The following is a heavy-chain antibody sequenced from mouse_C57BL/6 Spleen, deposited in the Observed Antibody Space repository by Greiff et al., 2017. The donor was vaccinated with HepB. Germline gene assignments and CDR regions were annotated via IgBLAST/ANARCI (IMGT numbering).Heavy chain of an antibody. V-gene: IGHV1-53*01. J-gene: IGHJ4*01. CDR1: GYTFTSYW. CDR2: INPSNGGT. Sequence: QVQLQQPGTELVKPGASVKLSCKASGYTFTSYWMHWVKQRPGQGLEWIGNINPSNGGTNYNEKFKSKATLTVDKSSSTAYMQRSSLTSEDSAVYYCARGQLRLPGAMDYWGQGTSVTVSS. D-gene: IGHD3-2*02. CDR3: ARGQLRLPGAMDY.